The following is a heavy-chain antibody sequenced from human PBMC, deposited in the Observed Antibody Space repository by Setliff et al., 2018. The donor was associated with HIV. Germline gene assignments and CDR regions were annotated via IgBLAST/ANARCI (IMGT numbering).Heavy chain of an antibody. Sequence: SVKVSCKASGGAFSSYAISWVRQAPGQGLEWMGGIIPISGTVNYAQKFWGRVTITTHESTGTAYMELSSLRSEDTAVYYCAGDFGGYCSSMSCPGLFDPWGQGTLVTVSS. CDR2: IIPISGTV. D-gene: IGHD2-2*01. V-gene: IGHV1-69*05. CDR1: GGAFSSYA. J-gene: IGHJ5*02. CDR3: AGDFGGYCSSMSCPGLFDP.